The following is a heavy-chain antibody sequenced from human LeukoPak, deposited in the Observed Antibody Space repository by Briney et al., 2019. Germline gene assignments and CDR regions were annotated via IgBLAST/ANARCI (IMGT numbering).Heavy chain of an antibody. CDR1: GFTFSSYA. D-gene: IGHD4-23*01. J-gene: IGHJ4*02. CDR3: AKKLSYGGNSDYFDY. V-gene: IGHV3-23*01. CDR2: ISGSGGST. Sequence: AGSLRLSCAASGFTFSSYAMSWVRQAPGKGLEWVSAISGSGGSTYYADSVKGRFTISRDNSKNTLYLQMNSLRAEDTAVYYCAKKLSYGGNSDYFDYWGQGTLVTVSS.